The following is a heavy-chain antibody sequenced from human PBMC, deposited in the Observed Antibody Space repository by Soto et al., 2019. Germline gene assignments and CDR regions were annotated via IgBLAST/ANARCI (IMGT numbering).Heavy chain of an antibody. CDR2: IDPTDSYT. J-gene: IGHJ5*02. V-gene: IGHV5-10-1*01. CDR3: ARHVETADYYYDSATYYNGVAP. Sequence: PGESLKISCEGPGYSFTDYWISWERQMPGKGMEWMGRIDPTDSYTNYSPSFQGHVTISADKSISTSYLQWSSLKASDTAIYYCARHVETADYYYDSATYYNGVAPLGQRTLVTVSS. D-gene: IGHD3-10*01. CDR1: GYSFTDYW.